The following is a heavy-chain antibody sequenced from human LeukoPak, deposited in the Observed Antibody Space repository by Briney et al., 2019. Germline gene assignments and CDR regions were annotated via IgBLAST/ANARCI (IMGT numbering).Heavy chain of an antibody. CDR3: ARDRSDGYNYFFDY. V-gene: IGHV1-69*05. D-gene: IGHD5-24*01. Sequence: SVKVSCKASGGTFSSYAISWVRQAPGQGLEWMGRIIPIFGTANYAQKFQGRVTITTDESTSTAYMELSSLRSEDTAVYYCARDRSDGYNYFFDYWGQGTLVTVSS. CDR2: IIPIFGTA. CDR1: GGTFSSYA. J-gene: IGHJ4*02.